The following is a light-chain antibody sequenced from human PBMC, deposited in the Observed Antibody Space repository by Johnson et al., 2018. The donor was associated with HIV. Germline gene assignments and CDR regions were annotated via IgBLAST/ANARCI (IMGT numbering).Light chain of an antibody. CDR2: DNN. CDR1: SSNIGSHY. Sequence: QSVLTQPPSVSAAPGQKVTISCSGSSSNIGSHYVSWYQQLPGTAPKLLIYDNNKRPSGIPDRFSGSKSGTSATLGITGLQTGDEADYYCGTWDSSLSASYVFGTGTKVTVL. V-gene: IGLV1-51*01. J-gene: IGLJ1*01. CDR3: GTWDSSLSASYV.